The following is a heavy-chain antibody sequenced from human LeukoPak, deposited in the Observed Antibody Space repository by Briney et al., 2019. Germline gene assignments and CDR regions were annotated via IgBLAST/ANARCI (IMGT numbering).Heavy chain of an antibody. CDR3: ARERPPGDSSNWFLEGYFDI. D-gene: IGHD6-13*01. CDR1: GGTFSSYA. CDR2: IIPIFGTA. J-gene: IGHJ4*02. V-gene: IGHV1-69*05. Sequence: GSSVKVSCKASGGTFSSYAITWVRQAPGQGLEWMGRIIPIFGTANYAQKFLGRVTIPTDESTSTAYMALSTLRSDDTAVYYCARERPPGDSSNWFLEGYFDIWGQGTLVTVSS.